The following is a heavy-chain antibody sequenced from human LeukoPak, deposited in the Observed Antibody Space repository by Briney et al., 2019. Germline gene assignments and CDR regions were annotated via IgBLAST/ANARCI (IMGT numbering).Heavy chain of an antibody. D-gene: IGHD2-2*02. J-gene: IGHJ4*02. CDR1: GFTFSSYW. V-gene: IGHV3-74*01. Sequence: EGSLRLSCAASGFTFSSYWMHWVRQAPGKGLVWVSRINSDGSSTSYADSVKGRFTISRDNAKNTLYLQMNSLRAEDTAVYYCARYCSSTSCYRTFDYWGQGTLVTVSS. CDR2: INSDGSST. CDR3: ARYCSSTSCYRTFDY.